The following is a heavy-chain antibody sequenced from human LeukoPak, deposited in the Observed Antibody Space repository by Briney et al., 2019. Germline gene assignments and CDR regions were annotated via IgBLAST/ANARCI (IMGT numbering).Heavy chain of an antibody. J-gene: IGHJ6*03. Sequence: GGSLRLSCAASGFTFSSYAMSWVRQAPGKGLEWVSAISGSGGSTYYADSVKGRFTISRDNAKNSLYLQMNSLRAEDTAVYYCASCIAARRPRYYYYYMDVWGKGTTVTVSS. CDR1: GFTFSSYA. V-gene: IGHV3-23*01. D-gene: IGHD6-6*01. CDR3: ASCIAARRPRYYYYYMDV. CDR2: ISGSGGST.